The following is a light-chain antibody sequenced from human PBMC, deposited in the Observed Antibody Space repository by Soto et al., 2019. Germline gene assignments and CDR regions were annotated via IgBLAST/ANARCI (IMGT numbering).Light chain of an antibody. J-gene: IGKJ2*01. CDR2: AAS. CDR3: QQSFSPPFT. Sequence: DIQMTQSPSSLSASIGDRVTITCRASRSISGYLYWYQQKPGKAPDLLIFAASSLQSGAPSRFSGSGSGTAFTLTISRLQPEDSATYYCQQSFSPPFTFGQGTKLEIK. CDR1: RSISGY. V-gene: IGKV1-39*01.